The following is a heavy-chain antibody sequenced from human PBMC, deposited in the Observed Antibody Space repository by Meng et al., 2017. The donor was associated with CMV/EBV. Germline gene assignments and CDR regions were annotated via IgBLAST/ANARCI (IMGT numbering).Heavy chain of an antibody. J-gene: IGHJ4*02. V-gene: IGHV3-30-3*01. Sequence: GESLKISCAASGFTFSSYAMHWVRQAPGKGLEWVAVISYDGSNKYYADSVKGRFTISRDNSKNTLYLQMNSLRAEDTAVNYCASDRGFGDLDSWGQGTLVTVSS. CDR1: GFTFSSYA. D-gene: IGHD3-10*01. CDR3: ASDRGFGDLDS. CDR2: ISYDGSNK.